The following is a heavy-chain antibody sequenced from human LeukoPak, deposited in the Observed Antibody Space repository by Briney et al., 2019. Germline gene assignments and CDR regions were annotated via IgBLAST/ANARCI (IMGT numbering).Heavy chain of an antibody. CDR2: ISGSGGNT. CDR1: GFTFSSYA. J-gene: IGHJ1*01. CDR3: AKDPSGSYPEYFQH. V-gene: IGHV3-23*01. Sequence: PGGSLRLSCAASGFTFSSYAMSWVRQAPGKGLEWVSGISGSGGNTYYADSVKGRFTISRDNSKNTVYLKMNSLRAEDTAVYYCAKDPSGSYPEYFQHWGQGTLVTVSS. D-gene: IGHD1-26*01.